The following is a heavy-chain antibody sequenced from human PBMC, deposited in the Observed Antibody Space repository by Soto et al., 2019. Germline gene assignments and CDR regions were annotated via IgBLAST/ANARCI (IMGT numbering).Heavy chain of an antibody. Sequence: PGGSLRHPCAASGFTFSNCAMNWVRQAKGKGLEWVSMISSNGVSTYYADSVKGRFTISRDNSKNTLYLQMNSLRAEDTAVYYCAKDRRIPGGHSYAPGADYWGQGTLVTVSS. D-gene: IGHD5-18*01. J-gene: IGHJ4*03. CDR3: AKDRRIPGGHSYAPGADY. V-gene: IGHV3-23*01. CDR1: GFTFSNCA. CDR2: ISSNGVST.